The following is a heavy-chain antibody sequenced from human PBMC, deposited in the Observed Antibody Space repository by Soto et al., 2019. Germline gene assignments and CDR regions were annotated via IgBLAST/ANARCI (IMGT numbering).Heavy chain of an antibody. CDR2: ISSSSSYI. CDR3: ARDRRCSGGSCFDY. J-gene: IGHJ4*02. Sequence: EVQLVESGGGLVKPGGSLRLSCAASGFTFSSYSMNWVRQAPGKGLEWVSSISSSSSYIYYADSGKGRFTISREKAMNSLYLQMNSLRAEDTAVYYCARDRRCSGGSCFDYWGQGTLVTVSS. D-gene: IGHD2-15*01. V-gene: IGHV3-21*01. CDR1: GFTFSSYS.